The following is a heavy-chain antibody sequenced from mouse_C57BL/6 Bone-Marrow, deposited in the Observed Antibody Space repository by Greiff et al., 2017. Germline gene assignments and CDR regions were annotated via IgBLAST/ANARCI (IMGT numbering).Heavy chain of an antibody. CDR3: ARGAVVAPRYFDV. D-gene: IGHD1-1*01. CDR2: INPSSGYT. V-gene: IGHV1-7*01. J-gene: IGHJ1*03. CDR1: GYTFTSYW. Sequence: VQLQQSGAELAKPGASVKLSCKASGYTFTSYWMHWVKQRPGQGLEWIGYINPSSGYTKYNQKFKDKATLTADKSSSTAYMQLSSLTYEDSAVYYCARGAVVAPRYFDVWGTGTTVTVSS.